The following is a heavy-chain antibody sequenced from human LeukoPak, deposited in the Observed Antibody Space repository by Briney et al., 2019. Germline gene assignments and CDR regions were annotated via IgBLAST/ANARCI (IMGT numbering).Heavy chain of an antibody. V-gene: IGHV4-31*03. J-gene: IGHJ4*02. Sequence: PSETLSLTCTVSGGSISSGGYYWSWIRQHPGKGLEWIGYIYYSGSTYYNPSLKSRVTISVDTSKNQFSLKLSSVTAADTAVYYCARESLGLNYGAKGGYFDYWGQGTLVTVSS. CDR3: ARESLGLNYGAKGGYFDY. CDR1: GGSISSGGYY. D-gene: IGHD4-17*01. CDR2: IYYSGST.